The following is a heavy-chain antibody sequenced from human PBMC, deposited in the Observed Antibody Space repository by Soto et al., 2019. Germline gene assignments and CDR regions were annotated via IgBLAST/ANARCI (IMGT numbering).Heavy chain of an antibody. Sequence: EVQLLESGGGLVQPGGSLRLSCVASGFTFSSYAMSWVRQAPGKGLEWVSAISGSGGSTYYADSVKGRFTISRDNSKNTLSLLMNSLRAEDTAVYSCAKGYSSSWYSWFDPWGQGTLVTVSS. J-gene: IGHJ5*02. V-gene: IGHV3-23*01. D-gene: IGHD6-13*01. CDR2: ISGSGGST. CDR1: GFTFSSYA. CDR3: AKGYSSSWYSWFDP.